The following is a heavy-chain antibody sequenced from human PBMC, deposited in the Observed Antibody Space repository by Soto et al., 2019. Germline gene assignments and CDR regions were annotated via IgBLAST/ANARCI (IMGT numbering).Heavy chain of an antibody. D-gene: IGHD6-19*01. V-gene: IGHV1-46*01. CDR3: ARVSAVAGTPYYYYGMDV. J-gene: IGHJ6*02. CDR2: INPSGGST. Sequence: QVQLVQSGAEVKKPGASVKVSCKASGYTFTSYYMHWVRQAPGQGLVWMGIINPSGGSTSYAQKFQGRVTMTRDTSTSTVYMELSSLRSEDTAVYYCARVSAVAGTPYYYYGMDVWGQGTTVTVSS. CDR1: GYTFTSYY.